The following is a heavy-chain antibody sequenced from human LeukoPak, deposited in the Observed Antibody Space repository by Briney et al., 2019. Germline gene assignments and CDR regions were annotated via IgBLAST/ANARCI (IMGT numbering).Heavy chain of an antibody. CDR3: ARGTRTFDY. CDR2: MNPKSGNT. D-gene: IGHD1/OR15-1a*01. J-gene: IGHJ4*02. CDR1: GYTYTSYD. Sequence: ASVNVPCKASGYTYTSYDINWVRQAPGQGLEWMGWMNPKSGNTGYAQKFQGRVTMTRDTATSTAYMELSSLRSEDTAVYYCARGTRTFDYWGQGTLVTVSS. V-gene: IGHV1-8*01.